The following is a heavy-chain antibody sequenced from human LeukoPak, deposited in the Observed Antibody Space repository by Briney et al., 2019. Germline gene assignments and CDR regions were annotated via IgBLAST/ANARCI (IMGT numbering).Heavy chain of an antibody. CDR1: GITFSNYA. D-gene: IGHD3-9*01. V-gene: IGHV3-23*01. CDR3: ARGSTHYDVLTGYHYYFDY. CDR2: ISGNGGST. Sequence: GGSLRLSCTASGITFSNYAMNWVRQAPGKGLEWVSIISGNGGSTIYADSVKGRFTISRDNSKNSLYLRMNSLRAEDTAVYYCARGSTHYDVLTGYHYYFDYWGQGTLVTVSS. J-gene: IGHJ4*02.